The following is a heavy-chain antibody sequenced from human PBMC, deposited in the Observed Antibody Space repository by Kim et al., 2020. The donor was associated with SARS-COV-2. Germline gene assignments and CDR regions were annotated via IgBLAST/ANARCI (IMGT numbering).Heavy chain of an antibody. J-gene: IGHJ3*02. D-gene: IGHD4-17*01. CDR1: GFTFSNYG. CDR3: ATEELGTNYGAFDI. Sequence: GGSLRLSCVASGFTFSNYGMHWVRQAPGKGLEWVAIIWYDGSDEYYGDSVKGRFTISRDNSRNTLYLQMDSLRAEDTAVYYCATEELGTNYGAFDIWGQGTMVTVSS. V-gene: IGHV3-33*08. CDR2: IWYDGSDE.